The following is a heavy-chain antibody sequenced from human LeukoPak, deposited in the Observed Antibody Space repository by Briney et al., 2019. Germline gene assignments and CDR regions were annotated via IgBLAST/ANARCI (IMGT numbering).Heavy chain of an antibody. V-gene: IGHV6-1*01. D-gene: IGHD6-19*01. Sequence: SQTLSLTCAISGDSVPSNSATWNWIRQSPSRGLEWLGRTYYRSKWYNDYAVSVRSRISIDPDTSKNQLFLQVNSVTPEDTAVYYCAAGHNFDYWGQGTLVTVSS. CDR1: GDSVPSNSAT. CDR3: AAGHNFDY. CDR2: TYYRSKWYN. J-gene: IGHJ4*02.